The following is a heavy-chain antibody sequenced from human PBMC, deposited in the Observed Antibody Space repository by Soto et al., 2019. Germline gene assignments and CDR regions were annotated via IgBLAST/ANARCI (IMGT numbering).Heavy chain of an antibody. CDR2: ISAYNGNT. V-gene: IGHV1-18*01. CDR3: ARELVESGYDSKWFDP. J-gene: IGHJ5*02. D-gene: IGHD5-12*01. CDR1: GYTFTSYG. Sequence: ASVKVSCKASGYTFTSYGISWVRQAPGQGLEWMGWISAYNGNTNYAQKLQGRVTMTADTSTSTAYMELRSLRSDDTAVYYCARELVESGYDSKWFDPWGQGTLVTVSS.